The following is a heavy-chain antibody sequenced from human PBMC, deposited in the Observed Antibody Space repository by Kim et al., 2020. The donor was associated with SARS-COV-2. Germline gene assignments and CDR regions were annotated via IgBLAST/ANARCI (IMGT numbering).Heavy chain of an antibody. CDR2: IKSKADGGAT. D-gene: IGHD5-18*01. J-gene: IGHJ2*01. V-gene: IGHV3-15*01. Sequence: GGSLRLSCTASAFTFTNAYVSWFRQAPGKGLEWVGRIKSKADGGATDYAAPVEGRFTVSRDDSENIFHLQMNSLRSDDTAVYYCATDLIRGYNWYPNLWGRGTLVTVSS. CDR1: AFTFTNAY. CDR3: ATDLIRGYNWYPNL.